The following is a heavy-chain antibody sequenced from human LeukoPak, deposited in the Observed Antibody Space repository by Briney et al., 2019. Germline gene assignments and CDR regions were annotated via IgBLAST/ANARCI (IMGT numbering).Heavy chain of an antibody. J-gene: IGHJ5*02. V-gene: IGHV3-74*01. CDR1: GFTFSRYS. CDR3: GRDVGP. Sequence: PGGSLRLSCAASGFTFSRYSMHWVRQAPGKGLVWVSHVNSDGSGTDYADSVKGRFTISRDSSKNTMYLQMNSLRVEDTAMYYCGRDVGPWGQGTLVTVSS. CDR2: VNSDGSGT.